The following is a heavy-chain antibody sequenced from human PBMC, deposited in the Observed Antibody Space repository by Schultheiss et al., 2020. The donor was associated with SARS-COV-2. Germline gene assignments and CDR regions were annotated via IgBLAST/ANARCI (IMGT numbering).Heavy chain of an antibody. V-gene: IGHV3-30*04. D-gene: IGHD6-19*01. J-gene: IGHJ5*02. CDR2: ISYDGSNK. CDR3: ARDAGIAVAGWGNWFDP. CDR1: GFTLSSYA. Sequence: GGSLRLSCAASGFTLSSYAMHWVRQAPGKGLEWVAVISYDGSNKYYADSVKGRFTISRDNSKNTLYLQMDSLRAEDTAVYYCARDAGIAVAGWGNWFDPWGQGTLVTVSS.